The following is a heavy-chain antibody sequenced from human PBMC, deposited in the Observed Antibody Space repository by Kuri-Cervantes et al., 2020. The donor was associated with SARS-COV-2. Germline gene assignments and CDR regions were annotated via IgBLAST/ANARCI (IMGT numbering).Heavy chain of an antibody. J-gene: IGHJ4*02. Sequence: SETLSLSCTVSGGSISSSSYYWSWIRQPPGKGLEWVGSIYYSGSTYYNPSLKSRVTISVDTSKNQFSLKLSSVTAADTAVYYCASAQGPYYYDSSGYYRFDYWGQGTLVTVSS. D-gene: IGHD3-22*01. V-gene: IGHV4-39*01. CDR2: IYYSGST. CDR1: GGSISSSSYY. CDR3: ASAQGPYYYDSSGYYRFDY.